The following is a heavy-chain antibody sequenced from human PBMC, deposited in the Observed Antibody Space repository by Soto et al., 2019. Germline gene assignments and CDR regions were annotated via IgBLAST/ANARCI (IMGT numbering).Heavy chain of an antibody. Sequence: QVQLQESGPGLVKPSGTLSLTCAVSSGSISSSNWWRWVRQPPVKGLEWIGEISHSGSTNYNPSLKSRVTISVDKSKNQCSLKLNSVTAADTAVYYCARRPGYYWYFALWGRGTLVTVSS. CDR2: ISHSGST. D-gene: IGHD6-25*01. CDR1: SGSISSSNW. J-gene: IGHJ2*01. V-gene: IGHV4-4*02. CDR3: ARRPGYYWYFAL.